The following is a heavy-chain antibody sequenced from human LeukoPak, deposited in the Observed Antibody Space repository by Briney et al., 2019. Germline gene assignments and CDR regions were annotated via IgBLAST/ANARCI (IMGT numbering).Heavy chain of an antibody. V-gene: IGHV4-30-2*01. Sequence: SQTLSLTCAVSGGSTSSGGYSWSWLRQPPGKGLEWIGYIYHSGSTYYNPSLKSRVTISVDRSKNQFSLKLSSVTAADTAVYYCARVSYYYGSGSYYPYYYFDYWGQGTLVTVSS. CDR1: GGSTSSGGYS. CDR2: IYHSGST. D-gene: IGHD3-10*01. CDR3: ARVSYYYGSGSYYPYYYFDY. J-gene: IGHJ4*02.